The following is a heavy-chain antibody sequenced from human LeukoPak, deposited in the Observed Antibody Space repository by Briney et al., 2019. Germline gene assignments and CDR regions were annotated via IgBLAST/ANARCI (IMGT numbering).Heavy chain of an antibody. CDR3: ARGRDEYKGGNY. D-gene: IGHD5-24*01. CDR1: GGSISGYF. V-gene: IGHV4-4*07. CDR2: VYSSGST. Sequence: SETLSLTCTVSGGSISGYFWTWIRQPAGKGLEWIGRVYSSGSTNYNPSLKSRVTISVDTSKNQFSLKMSSVTAADTAVYYCARGRDEYKGGNYWGQGTLVTVSS. J-gene: IGHJ4*02.